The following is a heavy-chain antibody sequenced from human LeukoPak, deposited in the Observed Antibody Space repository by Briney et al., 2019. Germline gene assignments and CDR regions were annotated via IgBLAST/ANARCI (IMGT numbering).Heavy chain of an antibody. CDR1: GYSFTAYW. CDR2: IYPGDSDT. CDR3: ARAPLWVVGGMGAFDI. Sequence: RPGESLKISCKASGYSFTAYWIGWVRQMPGKGLEWMGIIYPGDSDTRYSPSFQGQVTISADKSISTAYLQWSSLKASDTAMYYCARAPLWVVGGMGAFDIWGQGTMVTVSS. J-gene: IGHJ3*02. V-gene: IGHV5-51*01. D-gene: IGHD3-16*01.